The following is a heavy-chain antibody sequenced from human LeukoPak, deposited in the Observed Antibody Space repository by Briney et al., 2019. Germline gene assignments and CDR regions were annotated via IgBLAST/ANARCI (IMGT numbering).Heavy chain of an antibody. Sequence: GGSLRLSCAASGFTFSTYSMNWVRQAPGKGLEWVSVIGTASLYYADSVKGRFTISRDNAKNSLYLQMNSLRDEDTAVYYCARVGSSLERDYWGQGTLVTVSS. D-gene: IGHD6-13*01. V-gene: IGHV3-21*01. CDR3: ARVGSSLERDY. CDR1: GFTFSTYS. J-gene: IGHJ4*02. CDR2: IGTASL.